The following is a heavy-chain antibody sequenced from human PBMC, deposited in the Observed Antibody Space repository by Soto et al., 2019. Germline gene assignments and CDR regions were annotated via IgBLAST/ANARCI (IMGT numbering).Heavy chain of an antibody. J-gene: IGHJ4*02. Sequence: ASVKVSCTTSGGTFSTYTITWVRQXXXXXXXXMGRIIPILDKANYAQKFQGRVTLTADKYTSTAYMELSSLTSEDTAVYYCAIFPSRDPVIAAPAKYFFDYWGQGTLVTVX. CDR2: IIPILDKA. CDR3: AIFPSRDPVIAAPAKYFFDY. V-gene: IGHV1-69*02. D-gene: IGHD6-13*01. CDR1: GGTFSTYT.